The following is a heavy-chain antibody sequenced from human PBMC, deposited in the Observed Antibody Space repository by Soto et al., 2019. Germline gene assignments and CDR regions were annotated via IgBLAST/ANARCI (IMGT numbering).Heavy chain of an antibody. V-gene: IGHV4-59*01. Sequence: SETLSLTCTVSGGSISNYYWSWIRQPPGNELEWIAYIYYNGITNYNPSLKSRVTISVDTSKNQFSLTLTSVTAADTAVYYCARGRRYYYDNTGPFYFEHWGQGTLVTVSS. J-gene: IGHJ4*02. CDR2: IYYNGIT. D-gene: IGHD3-22*01. CDR3: ARGRRYYYDNTGPFYFEH. CDR1: GGSISNYY.